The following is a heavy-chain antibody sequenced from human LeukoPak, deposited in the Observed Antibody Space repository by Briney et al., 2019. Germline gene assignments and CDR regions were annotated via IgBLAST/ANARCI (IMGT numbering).Heavy chain of an antibody. D-gene: IGHD4-23*01. CDR3: AKLSNSVSPVFDY. CDR1: RFPFSSYA. CDR2: ISSSCDRP. V-gene: IGHV3-23*01. Sequence: GGSLRLPCSGSRFPFSSYAMSWVRQSTGKGLEWVAAISSSCDRPCYADPGKGRLTISRDNSKNTLYLQMNSLKAEDTAVYYCAKLSNSVSPVFDYWGQGTLVTVSS. J-gene: IGHJ4*02.